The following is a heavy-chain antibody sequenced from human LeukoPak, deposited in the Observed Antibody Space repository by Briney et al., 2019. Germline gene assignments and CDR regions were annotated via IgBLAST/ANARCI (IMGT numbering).Heavy chain of an antibody. J-gene: IGHJ6*02. Sequence: GGSLRLSCAASGFTFSSYTMSWARQAPGTGLEWFSTISGSGGSTYYADSVKGRFTISRDNSKNTLYLQMNSLRAEDTAVYYCARGQGDYYGSGSFLLYYGMDVWGQGTTVTVSS. CDR3: ARGQGDYYGSGSFLLYYGMDV. D-gene: IGHD3-10*01. CDR1: GFTFSSYT. CDR2: ISGSGGST. V-gene: IGHV3-23*01.